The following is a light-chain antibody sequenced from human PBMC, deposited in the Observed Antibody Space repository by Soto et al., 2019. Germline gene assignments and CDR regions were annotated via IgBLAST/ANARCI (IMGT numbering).Light chain of an antibody. CDR2: GAS. Sequence: EIVLTHSPGTLSLSPGDTATLSCRASQSVSSNYLAWYQQKPGQAPRLLIYGASTRTTGIPDSFSGSGSGTDFTLTISRLEPEDFAVYYCQQYGSSRTFGQGTKVDIK. V-gene: IGKV3-20*01. CDR3: QQYGSSRT. J-gene: IGKJ1*01. CDR1: QSVSSNY.